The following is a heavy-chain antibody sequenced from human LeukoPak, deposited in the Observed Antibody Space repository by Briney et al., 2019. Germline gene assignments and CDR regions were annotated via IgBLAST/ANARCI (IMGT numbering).Heavy chain of an antibody. V-gene: IGHV4-59*01. CDR3: ARARIAVSYFDY. D-gene: IGHD6-6*01. CDR1: GDSISTYY. J-gene: IGHJ4*02. Sequence: TLXLTXTVSGDSISTYYWNWIRQPPGKGLEWIGYVYYTGSINHNPSLRSRVTISVDTSNNQFSLKMSSVTAADTAVYYCARARIAVSYFDYWGQGALVTVSS. CDR2: VYYTGSI.